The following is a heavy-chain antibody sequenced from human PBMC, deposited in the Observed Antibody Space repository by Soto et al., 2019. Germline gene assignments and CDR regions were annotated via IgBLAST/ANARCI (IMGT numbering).Heavy chain of an antibody. V-gene: IGHV3-23*01. D-gene: IGHD6-25*01. CDR3: AKFFVETGSNSGWPWSFHY. CDR2: ISGRGGTT. Sequence: EVQLLESGGGLVQPGRSLILSCAASGFTFSNYAMSWVRQAPGQGLDWVSAISGRGGTTYYADSVKGRFTISRDNSKTPLFLQMNSLRAEAAAVYYCAKFFVETGSNSGWPWSFHYWGQGPLVTVSS. J-gene: IGHJ4*02. CDR1: GFTFSNYA.